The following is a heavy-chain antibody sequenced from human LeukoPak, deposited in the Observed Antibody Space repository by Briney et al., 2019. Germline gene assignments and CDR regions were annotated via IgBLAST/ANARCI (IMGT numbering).Heavy chain of an antibody. CDR1: GGSISSYY. CDR3: ARDVLTGTNP. J-gene: IGHJ5*02. D-gene: IGHD1-20*01. Sequence: KPSETLSLTCTVSGGSISSYYWSWIRQPPGKGLEWIGSIYYSGSTYYNPSLKSRVTISVDTSKNQFSLKLSSVTAADTAVYYCARDVLTGTNPWGQGTLVTVSS. V-gene: IGHV4-59*05. CDR2: IYYSGST.